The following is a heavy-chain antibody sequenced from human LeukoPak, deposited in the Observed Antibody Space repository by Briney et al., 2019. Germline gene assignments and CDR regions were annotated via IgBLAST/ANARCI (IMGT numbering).Heavy chain of an antibody. V-gene: IGHV1-2*06. CDR3: ARDIRRLYYDSSGYEDY. CDR2: INPNSGGT. D-gene: IGHD3-22*01. CDR1: GYTFTGYY. J-gene: IGHJ4*02. Sequence: GASVKVSCKASGYTFTGYYMHWGRQAPGQGLEWMGRINPNSGGTNYAQKFQGRVTMTRDTSISTAYMELSRLRSDDTAVYYCARDIRRLYYDSSGYEDYWGQGTLVTVSS.